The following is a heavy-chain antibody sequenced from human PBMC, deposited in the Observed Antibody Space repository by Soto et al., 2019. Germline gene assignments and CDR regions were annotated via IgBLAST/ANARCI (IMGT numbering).Heavy chain of an antibody. Sequence: PGGSLRVSCEGSGFSFSYYLMSWVGQAPGKGLEWVANIKQDGSEKFYVDSVKGRFTISRDNSRNSLYLQMNSLRAEDSAVYHCASERRGYAYRGFDSWGQGTPVTVSS. V-gene: IGHV3-7*01. D-gene: IGHD5-18*01. CDR2: IKQDGSEK. J-gene: IGHJ4*02. CDR1: GFSFSYYL. CDR3: ASERRGYAYRGFDS.